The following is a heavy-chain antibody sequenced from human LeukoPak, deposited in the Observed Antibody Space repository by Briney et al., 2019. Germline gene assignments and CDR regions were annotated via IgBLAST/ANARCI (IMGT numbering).Heavy chain of an antibody. CDR1: GFTFSSYS. CDR3: ARVDSGYSGYGPFLN. CDR2: ISSSSSYI. Sequence: GGSLRLSCAASGFTFSSYSMNWVRQAPGKWLEWVASISSSSSYIYYADSVKGRFTISRDNAKNSLYLQMNSLRAEDTAVYYCARVDSGYSGYGPFLNWGQGTLVTVSS. D-gene: IGHD5-12*01. V-gene: IGHV3-21*01. J-gene: IGHJ4*02.